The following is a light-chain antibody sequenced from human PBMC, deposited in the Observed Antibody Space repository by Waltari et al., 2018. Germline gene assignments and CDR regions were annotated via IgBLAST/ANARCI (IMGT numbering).Light chain of an antibody. V-gene: IGKV1-5*03. CDR1: QTISIY. CDR3: QQYHSYSPYT. J-gene: IGKJ2*01. CDR2: KAS. Sequence: DIHMTPSPSTLSASVGDRVTITCRASQTISIYLTWYQQKPGKAPNLLIYKASTLESGVPSRFSGSGSGTEFTLTISSLQPDDFATYYCQQYHSYSPYTFGQGTKLDIK.